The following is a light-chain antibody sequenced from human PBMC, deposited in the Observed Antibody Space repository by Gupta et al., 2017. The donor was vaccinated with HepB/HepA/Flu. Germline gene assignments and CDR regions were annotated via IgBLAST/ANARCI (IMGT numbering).Light chain of an antibody. Sequence: EIVLTQSPATLSLSPGERATLSCRASQSVSSYFAWYQQQPGEDARRLIKDAANRATGSPPRWSGSGSGTEYTITISSIEPEDYAVEYCRQRGDGSPCSFGQGTKLEIK. CDR2: DAA. CDR1: QSVSSY. CDR3: RQRGDGSPCS. J-gene: IGKJ2*04. V-gene: IGKV3-11*01.